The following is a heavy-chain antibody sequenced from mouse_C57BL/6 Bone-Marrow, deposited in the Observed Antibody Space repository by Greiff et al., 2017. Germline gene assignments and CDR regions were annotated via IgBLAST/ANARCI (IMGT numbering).Heavy chain of an antibody. V-gene: IGHV14-4*01. D-gene: IGHD2-3*01. J-gene: IGHJ3*01. Sequence: ESGAELVRPGASVKLSCTASGFNIKDDYMHWVKQRPEQGLEWIGWIDPENGDTEYASKFQGKATITADTSSITAYLQLSSLTSEDTAVYYCTPDGYPFAYWGQGTLVTVSA. CDR3: TPDGYPFAY. CDR2: IDPENGDT. CDR1: GFNIKDDY.